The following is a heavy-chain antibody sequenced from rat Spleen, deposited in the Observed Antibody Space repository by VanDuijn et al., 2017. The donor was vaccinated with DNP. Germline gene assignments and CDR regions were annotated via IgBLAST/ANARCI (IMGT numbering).Heavy chain of an antibody. D-gene: IGHD1-12*03. CDR1: GFIFSNYW. CDR2: ISNTGDLT. J-gene: IGHJ3*01. CDR3: TRRDYDGYYPFTY. V-gene: IGHV5-31*01. Sequence: EVQLVESGGGPVQPGRSLKLSCVASGFIFSNYWMTWIRQAPGKGLEWVASISNTGDLTYYSDSVKGRFSLSRNNAKSTLYLQVNSLRSEDTATYYCTRRDYDGYYPFTYWGQGTLVTVSS.